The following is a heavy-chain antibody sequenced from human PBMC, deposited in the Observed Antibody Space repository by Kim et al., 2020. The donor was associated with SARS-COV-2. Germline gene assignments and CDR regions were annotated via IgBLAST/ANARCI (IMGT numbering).Heavy chain of an antibody. V-gene: IGHV3-21*01. CDR2: ISSSSSYI. Sequence: GGSLRLSCAASGFTFSSYSMNWVRQAPGKGLEWVSSISSSSSYIYYADSVKGRFTISRDNAKNSLYLQMNSLRAEDTAVYYCTFIMITFGGAAPYWGQGTLVTVSS. J-gene: IGHJ4*02. CDR1: GFTFSSYS. CDR3: TFIMITFGGAAPY. D-gene: IGHD3-16*01.